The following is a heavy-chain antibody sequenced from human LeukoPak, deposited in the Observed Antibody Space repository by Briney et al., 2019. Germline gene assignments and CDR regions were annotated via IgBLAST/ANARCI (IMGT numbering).Heavy chain of an antibody. J-gene: IGHJ4*02. CDR3: AKDFGGIAVAAGDY. CDR1: GFTFSSYG. V-gene: IGHV3-30*02. Sequence: GGSLRLSCAASGFTFSSYGMHWVRQAPGKGLEWVAFIRYDGSNRYYADSVKGRFTISRDNSKNTLYLQMNSLRAEDTAVYYCAKDFGGIAVAAGDYWGQGTLVTVSS. CDR2: IRYDGSNR. D-gene: IGHD6-19*01.